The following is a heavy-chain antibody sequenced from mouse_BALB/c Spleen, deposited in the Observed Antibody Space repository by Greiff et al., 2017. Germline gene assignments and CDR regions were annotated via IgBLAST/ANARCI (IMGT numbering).Heavy chain of an antibody. J-gene: IGHJ3*01. CDR1: GFTFSSYA. Sequence: EVHLVESGGGLVKPGGSLKLSCAASGFTFSSYAMSWVRQTPEKRLEWVASISSGGSTYYPDSVKGRFTISRDNARNILYLQMSSLRSEDTAMYYCARGGGASTMITTWFAYWGQGTLVTVSA. CDR2: ISSGGST. CDR3: ARGGGASTMITTWFAY. D-gene: IGHD2-4*01. V-gene: IGHV5-6-5*01.